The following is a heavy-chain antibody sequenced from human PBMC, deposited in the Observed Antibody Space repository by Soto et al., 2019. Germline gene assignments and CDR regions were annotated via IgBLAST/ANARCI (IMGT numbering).Heavy chain of an antibody. CDR1: GDSISSGGYS. CDR2: IYHSGST. D-gene: IGHD1-26*01. CDR3: ARRREVHFDY. Sequence: SETLSVTSAVSGDSISSGGYSWIWIRQPPGKGLEWIGYIYHSGSTYYNPTLKSRVTISGDRSKNQFSMKLSSVTAADTAVYYCARRREVHFDYWGQGTLVTVSS. V-gene: IGHV4-30-2*01. J-gene: IGHJ4*02.